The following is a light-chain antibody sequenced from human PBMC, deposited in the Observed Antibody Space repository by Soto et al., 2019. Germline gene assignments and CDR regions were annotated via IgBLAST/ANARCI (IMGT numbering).Light chain of an antibody. V-gene: IGKV1-6*01. Sequence: IQMTQSPSSLSASVGDRVTITCRASQGIRNDLGWYQQKPGKAPKLLIYAASSLQSGVPSRFSGSGSGTDFTLTFSSLEPEDFAVYYCQQYSNWPITFGQGTRLEIK. CDR2: AAS. J-gene: IGKJ5*01. CDR1: QGIRND. CDR3: QQYSNWPIT.